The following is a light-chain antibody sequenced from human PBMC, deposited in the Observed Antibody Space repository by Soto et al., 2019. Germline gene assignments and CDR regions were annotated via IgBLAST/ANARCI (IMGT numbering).Light chain of an antibody. V-gene: IGLV2-14*01. CDR1: SSDVGNYKD. Sequence: QSVLAQPASVSGAPGQTRTISCTGNSSDVGNYKDFSCYQHPPGKAPRLMIYDVDSRPSGVPSRFSGSNSGNTASLSISGLQPQDVSDSFCNSLTTSTPLVVFGGGP. J-gene: IGLJ2*01. CDR3: NSLTTSTPLVV. CDR2: DVD.